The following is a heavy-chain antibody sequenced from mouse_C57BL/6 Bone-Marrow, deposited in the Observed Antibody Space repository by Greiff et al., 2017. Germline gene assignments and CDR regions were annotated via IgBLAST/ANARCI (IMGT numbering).Heavy chain of an antibody. CDR3: ARGATAPGDFDY. Sequence: VQLQQPGAELVKPGASVKLSCKASGYTFTSYWMHWVKQRPGQGLEWIGMIHPNSGSTYYNEKFKSHVTLTVDKSSSTASMQLSGLTAEDSAVYYCARGATAPGDFDYWGQGTTLTVSS. V-gene: IGHV1-64*01. D-gene: IGHD1-2*01. CDR2: IHPNSGST. J-gene: IGHJ2*01. CDR1: GYTFTSYW.